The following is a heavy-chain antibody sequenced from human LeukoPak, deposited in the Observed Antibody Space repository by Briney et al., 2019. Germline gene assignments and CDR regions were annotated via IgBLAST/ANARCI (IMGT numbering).Heavy chain of an antibody. J-gene: IGHJ6*02. V-gene: IGHV4-34*01. D-gene: IGHD3-22*01. Sequence: SETLSLTRAVYGGSFSGYYWSWIRQPPGEGLEWIGEINHSGSTNYNPSLKSRVTISVDTSKNQFSLKLSSVTAADTAVYYCARGYDSSGYYYYDYYYGMDVWGQGTTVTVSS. CDR1: GGSFSGYY. CDR2: INHSGST. CDR3: ARGYDSSGYYYYDYYYGMDV.